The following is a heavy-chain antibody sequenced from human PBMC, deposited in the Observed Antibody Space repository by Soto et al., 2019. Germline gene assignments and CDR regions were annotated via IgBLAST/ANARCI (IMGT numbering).Heavy chain of an antibody. V-gene: IGHV5-51*01. CDR2: IYPGDSDT. CDR1: GYNFNTTW. J-gene: IGHJ6*02. Sequence: EVQLVQSGAEVKKPGESLRISCEGTGYNFNTTWIGWVRQMPGKGLEWMGMIYPGDSDTLYSPSFQGQATISADKSINTAYLTWSSLKASDTATYYCARHVTEARTFYGLGVWGQGTRVTVS. D-gene: IGHD6-6*01. CDR3: ARHVTEARTFYGLGV.